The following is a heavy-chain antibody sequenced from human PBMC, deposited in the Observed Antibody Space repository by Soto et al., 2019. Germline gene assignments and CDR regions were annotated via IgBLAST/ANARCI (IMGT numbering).Heavy chain of an antibody. CDR1: GFTFSSYW. CDR3: ARGPEYYYYGMDV. CDR2: IKQDGSEK. V-gene: IGHV3-7*01. J-gene: IGHJ6*02. Sequence: PGGSLRLSCAASGFTFSSYWMSWVRQAPGKGLEWVANIKQDGSEKYYVDSVKGRFTISRDNAKNSLYLQMNSLRAEDTAVYYCARGPEYYYYGMDVWGQGTTVTVSS.